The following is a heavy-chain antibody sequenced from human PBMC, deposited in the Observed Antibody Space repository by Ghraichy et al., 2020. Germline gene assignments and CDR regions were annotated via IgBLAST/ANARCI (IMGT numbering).Heavy chain of an antibody. CDR1: GFTFSSYW. V-gene: IGHV3-74*01. Sequence: GGSLRLSCAASGFTFSSYWMHWVRQAPGKGLVWVSRINSDGSNTNNADSVKGRFTISRDNAKNTLYLQMNSLRAEDTAVYYCARTRGSDDWNYFDYWGQGTLVTVSS. J-gene: IGHJ4*02. CDR3: ARTRGSDDWNYFDY. CDR2: INSDGSNT. D-gene: IGHD1-26*01.